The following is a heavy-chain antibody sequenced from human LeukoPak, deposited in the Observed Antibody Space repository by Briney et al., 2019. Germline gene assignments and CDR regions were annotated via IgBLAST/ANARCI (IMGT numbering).Heavy chain of an antibody. CDR1: KFSFSSYW. J-gene: IGHJ6*02. CDR3: AKDMARWRGMDV. D-gene: IGHD4-23*01. V-gene: IGHV3-74*01. CDR2: INSDGSRT. Sequence: PGGSLRLSCAASKFSFSSYWMHWVRQAPGKGLVWVSRINSDGSRTNYADSVKGRFTISRDNAKNTLYLQMSSLRAEDTALYYCAKDMARWRGMDVWGQGTTVTVSS.